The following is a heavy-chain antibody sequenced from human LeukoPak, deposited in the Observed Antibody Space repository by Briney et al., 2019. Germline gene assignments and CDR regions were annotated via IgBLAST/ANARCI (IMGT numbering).Heavy chain of an antibody. CDR3: ARGYSYGFGYFDY. D-gene: IGHD5-18*01. CDR1: GGTFSSYT. Sequence: SVKVSCKASGGTFSSYTISWVRQAPGQGLEWMGRIIPILGIANYAQKFQGRVTITADKSTSTAYMELSSLRSEDSAVYYCARGYSYGFGYFDYWGQGTLVTVSS. J-gene: IGHJ4*02. CDR2: IIPILGIA. V-gene: IGHV1-69*02.